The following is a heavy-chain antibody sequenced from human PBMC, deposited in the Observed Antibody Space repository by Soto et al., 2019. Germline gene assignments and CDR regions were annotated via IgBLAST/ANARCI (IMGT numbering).Heavy chain of an antibody. D-gene: IGHD4-4*01. V-gene: IGHV4-59*01. CDR3: ARDGDGRMTTNPYYYNGMDV. J-gene: IGHJ6*02. CDR1: GGSLGSYY. CDR2: AFYTGRA. Sequence: LSXTCTVSGGSLGSYYCSWIRQPPGKGLEWIGYAFYTGRANYNASLKSRVSISLDTSNYQFSLKLSSVTAADTAVYYCARDGDGRMTTNPYYYNGMDVWGPGTTVTVSS.